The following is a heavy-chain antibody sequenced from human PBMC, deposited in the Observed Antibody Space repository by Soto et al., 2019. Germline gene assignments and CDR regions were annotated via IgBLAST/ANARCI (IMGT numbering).Heavy chain of an antibody. CDR2: IIPIFGTA. D-gene: IGHD6-13*01. CDR1: GGTFSSYA. J-gene: IGHJ6*02. CDR3: ARDRIAAAGTSYYYYYGMDG. Sequence: SVKVSCRASGGTFSSYAISWVRQAPGQGLEWMGGIIPIFGTANYAQKFQGRVTITADESTSTAYMELSSLGSEDTAVYYCARDRIAAAGTSYYYYYGMDGWGQGTTVTVSS. V-gene: IGHV1-69*13.